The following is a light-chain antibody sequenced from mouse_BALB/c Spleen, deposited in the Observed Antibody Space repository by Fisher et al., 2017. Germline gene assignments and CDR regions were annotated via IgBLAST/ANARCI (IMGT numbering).Light chain of an antibody. J-gene: IGKJ5*01. V-gene: IGKV4-68*01. Sequence: IVMTQSTALMSASPGEKVTMTCSASSSVNYMYWYQQKSDASPKPWIYRTSNLASGVPARFSGSGSGTSYSLTISRMEAEDAATYYCQQGSSIPHGATFGAGTKLELK. CDR2: RTS. CDR1: SSVNY. CDR3: QQGSSIPHGAT.